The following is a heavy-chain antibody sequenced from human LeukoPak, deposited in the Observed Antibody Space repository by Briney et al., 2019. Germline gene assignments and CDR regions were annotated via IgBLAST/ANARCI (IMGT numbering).Heavy chain of an antibody. CDR1: GGSITSYY. CDR3: ARTTEGYCSSASCFGFSYSYYMDV. V-gene: IGHV4-59*12. D-gene: IGHD2-2*01. CDR2: RHHSGST. J-gene: IGHJ6*03. Sequence: SETLSLTCSVSGGSITSYYWSWIRQSPGKGLEWIAYRHHSGSTNYNPSLKSRVTISVDTSKSQFSLKLSSVTAADTAVYYCARTTEGYCSSASCFGFSYSYYMDVWGKGTTVTISS.